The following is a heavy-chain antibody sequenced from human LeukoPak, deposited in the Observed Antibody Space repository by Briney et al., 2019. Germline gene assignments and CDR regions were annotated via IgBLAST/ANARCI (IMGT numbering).Heavy chain of an antibody. CDR3: ARGARSFGELIDY. Sequence: SETLSLTCTVSGGSITGYYWSWTRQPPGKGLEWIGYVFYSGTTLYNPSVKSRVTMSVDTSKTQFSLKLSSVTAADTAVYYCARGARSFGELIDYWGQGTLVTVSS. CDR2: VFYSGTT. V-gene: IGHV4-59*01. CDR1: GGSITGYY. D-gene: IGHD3-3*01. J-gene: IGHJ4*02.